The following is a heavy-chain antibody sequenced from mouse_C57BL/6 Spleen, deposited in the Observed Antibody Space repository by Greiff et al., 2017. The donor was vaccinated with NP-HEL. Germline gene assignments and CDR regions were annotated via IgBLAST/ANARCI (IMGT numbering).Heavy chain of an antibody. CDR1: GFTFSSYG. CDR3: ARQGYYGSSYWDFDV. J-gene: IGHJ1*03. Sequence: EVKLMESGGDLVKPGGSLKLSCAASGFTFSSYGMSWVRQTPDKRLEWVATISSGGSYTYYPDSVKGRFTFSRDNAKNTLYLQMSSLKSEDTAMYYCARQGYYGSSYWDFDVWGTGTPVTVSS. CDR2: ISSGGSYT. V-gene: IGHV5-6*01. D-gene: IGHD1-1*01.